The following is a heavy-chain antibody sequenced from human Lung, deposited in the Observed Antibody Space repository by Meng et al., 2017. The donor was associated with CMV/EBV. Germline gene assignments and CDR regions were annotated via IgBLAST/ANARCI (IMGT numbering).Heavy chain of an antibody. Sequence: SVXVSXXASGGTFSSYAISWVRQAPGQGLEWMGGIIPILGIANYEQKFQGRVTITADKSTSTAYMELSSLRSEDTAVYYCATDNIAAQANWFDPWGQGTLVTVSS. V-gene: IGHV1-69*10. CDR1: GGTFSSYA. CDR3: ATDNIAAQANWFDP. D-gene: IGHD6-13*01. J-gene: IGHJ5*02. CDR2: IIPILGIA.